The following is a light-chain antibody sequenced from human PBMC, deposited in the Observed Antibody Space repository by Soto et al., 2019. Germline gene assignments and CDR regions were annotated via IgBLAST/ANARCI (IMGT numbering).Light chain of an antibody. CDR1: SSDVGGHNF. CDR3: SSYSSSDTLV. Sequence: QSALTQPASVSGSPGQSITISCTGTSSDVGGHNFVSWYQQHPGRAPKLMIYDVRNRPSGVSNRFSGSKSANTASLVISGLQAEDEADYYCSSYSSSDTLVFGGGTKVNVL. V-gene: IGLV2-14*03. J-gene: IGLJ2*01. CDR2: DVR.